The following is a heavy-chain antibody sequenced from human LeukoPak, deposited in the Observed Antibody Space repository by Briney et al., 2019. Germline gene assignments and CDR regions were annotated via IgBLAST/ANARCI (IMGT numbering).Heavy chain of an antibody. J-gene: IGHJ4*02. CDR3: ARDMRGGFDY. D-gene: IGHD2-2*01. Sequence: GGSLRLSCAASGFTFSSYSMNWVRQAPGKGLEWVSSIGSSSSYIYYADSVKGRFTISRDNAKNSLYLQMNSLGAEDTAVYYCARDMRGGFDYWGQGTLVTVSS. V-gene: IGHV3-21*01. CDR1: GFTFSSYS. CDR2: IGSSSSYI.